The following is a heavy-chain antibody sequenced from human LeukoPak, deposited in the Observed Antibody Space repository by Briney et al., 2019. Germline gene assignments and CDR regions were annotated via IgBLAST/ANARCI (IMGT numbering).Heavy chain of an antibody. CDR1: GGTFRSYA. CDR3: ARGLTGYDILTGSLRYYYYYYMDV. CDR2: IVPIFGTA. J-gene: IGHJ6*03. V-gene: IGHV1-69*06. D-gene: IGHD3-9*01. Sequence: SVKVSCKASGGTFRSYAISWVRQAPGQGLEWMGGIVPIFGTANYARKFQGRVTITADKSTSTAYMELSSLRSEDTAVYYCARGLTGYDILTGSLRYYYYYYMDVWDKGTTVTISS.